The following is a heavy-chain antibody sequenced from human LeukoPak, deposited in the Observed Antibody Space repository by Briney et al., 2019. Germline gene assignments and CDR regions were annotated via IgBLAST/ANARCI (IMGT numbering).Heavy chain of an antibody. J-gene: IGHJ5*02. CDR3: ARQRRAHRPYNWNDYNWFDP. Sequence: SETLSLTCAVYGGSFSGYYWSWIRQPPGKGLEWIGEINHSGSTNYNPSLKSRVTISVDTSKNQFSLKLSSVTAADTAVYYCARQRRAHRPYNWNDYNWFDPWGQGTLVTVSS. CDR1: GGSFSGYY. D-gene: IGHD1-20*01. CDR2: INHSGST. V-gene: IGHV4-34*01.